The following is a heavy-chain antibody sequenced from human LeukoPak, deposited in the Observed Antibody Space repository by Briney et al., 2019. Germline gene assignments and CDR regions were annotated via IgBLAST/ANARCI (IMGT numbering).Heavy chain of an antibody. J-gene: IGHJ4*02. V-gene: IGHV3-23*03. CDR1: GFTFSSYA. CDR3: AKDRAPYYYDSSGYGY. CDR2: INNSGDST. Sequence: GGSLRLSCAASGFTFSSYAMSWVRQAPGKGLEWVSVINNSGDSTYYADSVKGRFTISRDNSKNTLHLQMNSLRAEDTAIYYCAKDRAPYYYDSSGYGYWGQGTLVTVSS. D-gene: IGHD3-22*01.